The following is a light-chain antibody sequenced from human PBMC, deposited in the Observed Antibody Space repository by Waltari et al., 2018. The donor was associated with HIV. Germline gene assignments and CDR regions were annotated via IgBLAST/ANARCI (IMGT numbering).Light chain of an antibody. V-gene: IGLV2-11*01. J-gene: IGLJ7*01. CDR2: DVS. Sequence: QSALTQPRSVSGSPGQSVTISCTGTSSDVGGYNYVSWYQQHPGQSPTRMIYDVSKRPSGVPDRFAGSKSGNTASLTISGLQAEDEADYYCCSYAGSYTFVAVFGGGTQLTVL. CDR1: SSDVGGYNY. CDR3: CSYAGSYTFVAV.